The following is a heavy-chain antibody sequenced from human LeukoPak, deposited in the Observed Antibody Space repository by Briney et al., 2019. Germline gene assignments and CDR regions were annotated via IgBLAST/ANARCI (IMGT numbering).Heavy chain of an antibody. CDR1: GGSLYSGTYY. V-gene: IGHV4-61*01. CDR2: VYYSGST. CDR3: ARIKSSGWYYDY. J-gene: IGHJ4*02. D-gene: IGHD6-19*01. Sequence: SETLSLTCIVSGGSLYSGTYYWSWVRQPPGKGLEWIGYVYYSGSTNYNPSLKSRVTISLDTSKNQFSLRLSSVTAADTAVYYCARIKSSGWYYDYWGQGTLVTVSS.